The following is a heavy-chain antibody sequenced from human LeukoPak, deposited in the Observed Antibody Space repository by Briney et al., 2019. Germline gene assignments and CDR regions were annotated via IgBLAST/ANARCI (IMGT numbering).Heavy chain of an antibody. CDR2: IYHSGST. Sequence: SETLSLTCTVSGGSISSGYYWGWIRQPPGKGLEWIGSIYHSGSTYYNPSLKSRVTMSVDTSKNQFSLKLTSVTAADTAVYYCARIETYSSDYYDPFFDYWGQGTLVTVSS. V-gene: IGHV4-38-2*02. CDR3: ARIETYSSDYYDPFFDY. CDR1: GGSISSGYY. D-gene: IGHD6-19*01. J-gene: IGHJ4*02.